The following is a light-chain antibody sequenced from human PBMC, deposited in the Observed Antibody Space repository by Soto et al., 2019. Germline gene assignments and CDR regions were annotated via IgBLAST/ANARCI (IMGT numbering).Light chain of an antibody. CDR3: QHYNSYSEA. Sequence: AIQLTQSPSSLSASVGDRVTITCRASQGIRSALGWYQQKPGKVPKLLIYAASTLKSGVPSRFSGSGSGTEFTLTISSLQPDDFATYYCQHYNSYSEAFGQGTKVDIK. CDR1: QGIRSA. CDR2: AAS. J-gene: IGKJ1*01. V-gene: IGKV1-13*02.